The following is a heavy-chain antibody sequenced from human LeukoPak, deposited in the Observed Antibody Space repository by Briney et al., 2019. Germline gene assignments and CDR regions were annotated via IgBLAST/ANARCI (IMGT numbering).Heavy chain of an antibody. CDR2: INPNSGGT. D-gene: IGHD2-2*01. CDR1: GYTFTGYY. V-gene: IGHV1-2*02. J-gene: IGHJ5*02. CDR3: ARGGIVVVPAATHPGLDP. Sequence: GASVKVSCKASGYTFTGYYMHWVRQAPGQGLEWMGWINPNSGGTNYAQKFQGRVTMTRDTSISTAYIELSRLRSDDTAVYYCARGGIVVVPAATHPGLDPWGQGTLVTVSS.